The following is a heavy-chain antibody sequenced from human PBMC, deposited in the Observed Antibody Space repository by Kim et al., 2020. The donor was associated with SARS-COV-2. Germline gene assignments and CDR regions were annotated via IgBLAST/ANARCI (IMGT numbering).Heavy chain of an antibody. Sequence: SETLSLTCTVSGGSISSYYWSWIRQPPGKGLEWIGYIYYSGSTNYNPSLKSRVTISVDTSKNQFSLKLSSVTAADTAVYYCARDRPGGGDDAFGIWGQG. J-gene: IGHJ3*02. CDR3: ARDRPGGGDDAFGI. D-gene: IGHD3-16*01. CDR2: IYYSGST. CDR1: GGSISSYY. V-gene: IGHV4-59*01.